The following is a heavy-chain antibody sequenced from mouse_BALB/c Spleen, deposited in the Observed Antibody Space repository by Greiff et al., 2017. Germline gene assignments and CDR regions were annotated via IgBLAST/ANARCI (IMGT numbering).Heavy chain of an antibody. CDR3: ARLTQRFAY. CDR1: GYTFTSYW. V-gene: IGHV1-7*01. CDR2: INPSTGYT. J-gene: IGHJ3*01. Sequence: QVQLKESGAELAKPGASVKMSCKASGYTFTSYWMHWVKQRPGQGLEWIGYINPSTGYTEYNQKFKDKATLTADKSSSTAYMQLSSLTSEDSAVYYCARLTQRFAYWGQGTLVTVSA.